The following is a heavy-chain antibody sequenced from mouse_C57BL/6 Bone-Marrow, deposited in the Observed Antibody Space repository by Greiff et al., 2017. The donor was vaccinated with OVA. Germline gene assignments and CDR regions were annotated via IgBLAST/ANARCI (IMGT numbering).Heavy chain of an antibody. V-gene: IGHV10-3*01. Sequence: EVQGVESGGGLVQPKGSLKLSCAASGFTFNTYAMHWVRQAPGKGLEWVARIRSKSSNYATYYADSVKDRFTISRDDSQSMLYLQMNNLKTEDTAMYYCVRGIYYYGSYYFDYWGQGTTLTVSS. CDR1: GFTFNTYA. CDR3: VRGIYYYGSYYFDY. CDR2: IRSKSSNYAT. D-gene: IGHD1-1*01. J-gene: IGHJ2*01.